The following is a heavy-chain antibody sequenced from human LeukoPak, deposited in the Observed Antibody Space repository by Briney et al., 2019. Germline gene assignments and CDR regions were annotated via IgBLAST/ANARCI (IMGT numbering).Heavy chain of an antibody. CDR2: INAGNGNT. V-gene: IGHV1-3*03. CDR3: ASSETEYTSFDY. D-gene: IGHD1-14*01. CDR1: GHTFTGYY. Sequence: ASVKVSCKASGHTFTGYYMHWVRQAPGQGLEWMGWINAGNGNTKYSQEFQGRVTITRDTSASTAYMELSSLRSEDMAVYYCASSETEYTSFDYWGQGTLVTVSS. J-gene: IGHJ4*02.